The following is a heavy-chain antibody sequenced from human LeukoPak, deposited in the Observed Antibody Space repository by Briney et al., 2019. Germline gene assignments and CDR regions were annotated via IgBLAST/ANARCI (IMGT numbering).Heavy chain of an antibody. D-gene: IGHD1-26*01. V-gene: IGHV3-72*01. CDR3: ARVGNYLDY. Sequence: GGSLRLSCAASGFTFSAHYMDWVRQTPGKGLEWVGRIRNKDNKYIIEYAASVKGRFTISRDDSKNKLYLQVNSLKTEDTAVYYCARVGNYLDYWGQGTLVIVSS. CDR1: GFTFSAHY. J-gene: IGHJ4*02. CDR2: IRNKDNKYII.